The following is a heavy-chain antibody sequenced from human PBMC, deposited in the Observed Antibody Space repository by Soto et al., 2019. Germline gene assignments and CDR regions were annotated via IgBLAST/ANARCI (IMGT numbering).Heavy chain of an antibody. J-gene: IGHJ6*02. Sequence: GGSLRLSCAASGFTFSSYAMSWVRQAPGKGLEWVSAISGSGGSTYYADSVKGRFTISRDNSKNTLYLQMNSLRAEDTAVYYCAKGPQYYDFWSGENYGMDVWGQGTTVTVSS. CDR1: GFTFSSYA. D-gene: IGHD3-3*01. CDR3: AKGPQYYDFWSGENYGMDV. CDR2: ISGSGGST. V-gene: IGHV3-23*01.